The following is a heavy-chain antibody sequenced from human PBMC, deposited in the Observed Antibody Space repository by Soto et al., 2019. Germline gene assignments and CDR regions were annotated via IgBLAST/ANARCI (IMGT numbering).Heavy chain of an antibody. Sequence: GASVKVSCKASGGTFSSYAISWVRQAPGQGLEWMGGIIPIFGTANYAQKFQGRFTISRDNTKNSLYLQMNSLRAEDTAVYYCARAKAGYYYYNGMDVWGQGATVTVSS. CDR1: GGTFSSYA. V-gene: IGHV1-69*05. CDR2: IIPIFGTA. CDR3: ARAKAGYYYYNGMDV. J-gene: IGHJ6*02.